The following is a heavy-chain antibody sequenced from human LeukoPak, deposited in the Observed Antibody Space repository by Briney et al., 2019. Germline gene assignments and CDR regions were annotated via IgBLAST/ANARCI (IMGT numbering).Heavy chain of an antibody. J-gene: IGHJ4*02. CDR3: SKWGGPETIGTSWYGPLDH. D-gene: IGHD2-2*01. V-gene: IGHV3-23*01. CDR1: GFTFGNYI. CDR2: IGGGDDIS. Sequence: GGTLRLSCTVSGFTFGNYIMTWVRQSPGNGLEGVSSIGGGDDISVCANSVKCLFRVSRDASKNTVFLQINSLRAVDAAVSYSSKWGGPETIGTSWYGPLDHWGQGSQVTVSS.